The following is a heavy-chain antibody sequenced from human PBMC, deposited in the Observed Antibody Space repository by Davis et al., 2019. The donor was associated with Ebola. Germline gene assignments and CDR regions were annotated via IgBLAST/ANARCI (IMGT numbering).Heavy chain of an antibody. CDR3: AKDTSNVWFDV. Sequence: GESLKISCAASGFVFSSYVMSWVRQAPGRGLEWVSSICSTSSYIFYADSLKGRFTISRDNAKNSLYLQMNSLRAEDTAVYYCAKDTSNVWFDVWGQGTMVTVSS. CDR1: GFVFSSYV. J-gene: IGHJ3*01. V-gene: IGHV3-21*04. CDR2: ICSTSSYI. D-gene: IGHD6-19*01.